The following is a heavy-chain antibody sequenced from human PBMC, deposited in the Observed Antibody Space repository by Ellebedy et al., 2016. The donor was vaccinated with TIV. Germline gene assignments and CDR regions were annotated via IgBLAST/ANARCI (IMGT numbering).Heavy chain of an antibody. V-gene: IGHV4-59*01. D-gene: IGHD2-15*01. Sequence: SETLSLTXTVSGGSTSSDYWNWIRQPPGKGLEWIGFIYYSGRTNYNPSLKSRVTISVDTSKNQFSLKLNSVTAADTAVYYCARKRDGSYIDYWGQGTLVTVSS. CDR3: ARKRDGSYIDY. J-gene: IGHJ4*02. CDR2: IYYSGRT. CDR1: GGSTSSDY.